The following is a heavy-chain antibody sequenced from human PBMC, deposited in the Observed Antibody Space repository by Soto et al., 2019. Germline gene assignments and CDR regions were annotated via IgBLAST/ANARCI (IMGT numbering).Heavy chain of an antibody. CDR2: IRGSGAI. CDR1: GFTFSTYN. V-gene: IGHV3-48*01. CDR3: AISMVRGVIIVAFDI. D-gene: IGHD3-10*01. J-gene: IGHJ3*02. Sequence: GGSLRLSCAASGFTFSTYNMNWVRQAPGKGLEWVSYIRGSGAIYYADSVQGRFTMSRDNAKNSLYLQMNSLRAEDTAVYYCAISMVRGVIIVAFDIWGQGTMVTVSS.